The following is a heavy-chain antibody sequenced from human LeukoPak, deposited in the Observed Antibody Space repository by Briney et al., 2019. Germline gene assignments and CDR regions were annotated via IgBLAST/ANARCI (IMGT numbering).Heavy chain of an antibody. CDR1: GASISGYY. CDR2: IYTRGNT. CDR3: ARKIQGWFDT. V-gene: IGHV4-4*09. J-gene: IGHJ5*02. Sequence: SETLSLTFTVSGASISGYYWRWIRQPPGKGLEWIGYIYTRGNTNYNPSLKSRVTISVDTSKNQFSLKLSSVTAADTAVYYCARKIQGWFDTWGQGTLVTVSS.